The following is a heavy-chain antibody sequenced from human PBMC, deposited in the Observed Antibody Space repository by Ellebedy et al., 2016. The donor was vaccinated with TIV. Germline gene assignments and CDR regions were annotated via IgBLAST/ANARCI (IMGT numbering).Heavy chain of an antibody. CDR2: IWYYGTAK. Sequence: GESLKISCAASEFTFSTYHMHWVRQAPGKGLEVVAVIWYYGTAKFYAESVKGRFTISRDNSQNTLYLEMNSLRADDTALYYCARELGGSGGSDFDYWGQGTLVTVSS. J-gene: IGHJ4*02. D-gene: IGHD2-15*01. CDR1: EFTFSTYH. V-gene: IGHV3-33*01. CDR3: ARELGGSGGSDFDY.